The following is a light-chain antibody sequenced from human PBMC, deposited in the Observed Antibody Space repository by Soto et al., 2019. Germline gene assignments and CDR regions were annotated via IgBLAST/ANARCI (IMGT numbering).Light chain of an antibody. CDR3: SSYAGSNIFYL. CDR1: SSDGGGYNY. Sequence: QSALTQPPSASGSTEQSVTISCTGTSSDGGGYNYVSWYQQQPGKAPKLIIYEVTKRPSGVPARFSGSKSGNTASLTVSGLQAEDEADYYCSSYAGSNIFYLFGTGTKVTVL. V-gene: IGLV2-8*01. CDR2: EVT. J-gene: IGLJ1*01.